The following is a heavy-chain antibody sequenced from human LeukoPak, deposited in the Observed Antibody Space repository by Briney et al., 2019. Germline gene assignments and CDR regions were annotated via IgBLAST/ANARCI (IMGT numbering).Heavy chain of an antibody. D-gene: IGHD3-22*01. CDR3: ARDPSYYYDSSGSH. Sequence: GGSLRLSCAASGFTFSSYSMNWVRQAPGKGLQWVSSISSSSSYIYYADSVKGRFTISRDNAKNSLYLQMNSLRAEDTAVYYCARDPSYYYDSSGSHWGQGTLVTVSS. CDR1: GFTFSSYS. V-gene: IGHV3-21*01. CDR2: ISSSSSYI. J-gene: IGHJ4*02.